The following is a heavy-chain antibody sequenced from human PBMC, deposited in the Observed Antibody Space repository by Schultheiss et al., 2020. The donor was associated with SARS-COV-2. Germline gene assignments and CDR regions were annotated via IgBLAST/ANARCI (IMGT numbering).Heavy chain of an antibody. Sequence: SETLSLTCTVSGGSVSSGSYYWSWIRQHPGKGLEWIGYIYYSGSTYYNPSLKSRVTISVDTSKNQFSLKLSSVTAADTAVYYCAREGDVVVPAAMRGGWFDPWGQGTLVTVSS. CDR1: GGSVSSGSYY. V-gene: IGHV4-30-4*08. CDR2: IYYSGST. CDR3: AREGDVVVPAAMRGGWFDP. D-gene: IGHD2-2*01. J-gene: IGHJ5*02.